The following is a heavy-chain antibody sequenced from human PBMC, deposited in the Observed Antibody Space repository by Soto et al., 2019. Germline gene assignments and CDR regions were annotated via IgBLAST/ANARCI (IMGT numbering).Heavy chain of an antibody. D-gene: IGHD2-21*01. V-gene: IGHV3-74*01. CDR2: IKSDGSVT. J-gene: IGHJ5*02. CDR3: ARSYWFDP. CDR1: GFTFSGYW. Sequence: EVQLVESGGASVQPGGSLKLSCAAPGFTFSGYWMHWVRQAPGKGLVLVARIKSDGSVTSYADSVKGRFTISRDNAKNTLYLQMNSLRAEDTAVYYCARSYWFDPWGQGTLVTVSS.